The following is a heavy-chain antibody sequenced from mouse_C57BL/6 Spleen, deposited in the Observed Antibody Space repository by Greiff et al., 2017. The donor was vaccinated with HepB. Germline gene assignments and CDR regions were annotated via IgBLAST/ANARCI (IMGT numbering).Heavy chain of an antibody. CDR1: GYTFTSYW. D-gene: IGHD2-2*01. CDR2: IDPSDSET. CDR3: AVMAPTGWFAY. V-gene: IGHV1-52*01. J-gene: IGHJ3*01. Sequence: QVQLQPPGAELVRPGSSVKLSCKASGYTFTSYWMHWVKQRPIQGLEWIGNIDPSDSETHYNQKFKDKATLTVDKSSSTAYMQLSSLTSEDSAVYYCAVMAPTGWFAYWGQGTLVTVSA.